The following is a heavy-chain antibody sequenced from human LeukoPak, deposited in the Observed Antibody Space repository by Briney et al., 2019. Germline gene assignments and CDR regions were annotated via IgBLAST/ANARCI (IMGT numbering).Heavy chain of an antibody. J-gene: IGHJ4*02. V-gene: IGHV4-34*01. CDR3: ARHKTTVTPPYVDY. CDR1: GGSFSGYY. CDR2: INHSGST. D-gene: IGHD4-17*01. Sequence: SETLSLTCAVYGGSFSGYYWSWIRQPPGKGLEWIGEINHSGSTNYNPSLKSRVTISVDTSKNQFSLKLSSVTAADTAVYYCARHKTTVTPPYVDYWGQGTLVTVSS.